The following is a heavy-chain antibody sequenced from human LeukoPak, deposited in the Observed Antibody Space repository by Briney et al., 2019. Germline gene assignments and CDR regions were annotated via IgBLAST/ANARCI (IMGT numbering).Heavy chain of an antibody. V-gene: IGHV5-51*01. CDR3: ARRAVGATGRGTNFDY. CDR1: GYSFTSYW. D-gene: IGHD1-26*01. Sequence: GESLKISCKGSGYSFTSYWIGWVRQMPGKGLEWMGIIYPGDSDTRYSPSFQGQVTISADKSISTAHLQWSSLKASDTAMYYCARRAVGATGRGTNFDYWGQGTLVTVSS. CDR2: IYPGDSDT. J-gene: IGHJ4*02.